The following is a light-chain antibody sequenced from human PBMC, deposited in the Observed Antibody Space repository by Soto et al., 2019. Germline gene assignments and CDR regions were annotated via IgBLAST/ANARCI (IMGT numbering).Light chain of an antibody. J-gene: IGKJ1*01. CDR3: QHYNSYPWT. CDR2: HAS. Sequence: DIQMTQSPSTLSASIGDRVTITCRASQTINNWFAWYQQKPGKAPNLLLYHASNLETGVPSRFSGSAFGTVFIRTISSLQPDEFAPYYCQHYNSYPWTFGQGTKVEIK. V-gene: IGKV1-5*01. CDR1: QTINNW.